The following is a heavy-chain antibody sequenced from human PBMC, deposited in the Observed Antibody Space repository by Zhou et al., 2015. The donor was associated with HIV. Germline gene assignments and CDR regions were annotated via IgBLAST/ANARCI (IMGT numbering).Heavy chain of an antibody. CDR2: IIPIFGTA. D-gene: IGHD1-1*01. Sequence: QVQLVQSGAEVKKPGSSVKVSCKASGGTFSSYAISWVRQAPGQGLEWMGGIIPIFGTANYAQKFQGRVTITADESTSTAYMELSSLRSEDTAVYYCARDQLERRGGTRKSDAFDIWGQGTMVTVSS. CDR3: ARDQLERRGGTRKSDAFDI. CDR1: GGTFSSYA. V-gene: IGHV1-69*01. J-gene: IGHJ3*02.